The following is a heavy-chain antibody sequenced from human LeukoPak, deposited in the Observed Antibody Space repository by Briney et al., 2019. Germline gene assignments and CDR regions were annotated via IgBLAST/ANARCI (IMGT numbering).Heavy chain of an antibody. J-gene: IGHJ4*02. D-gene: IGHD3-16*01. CDR2: INQDGSEI. Sequence: GGSLRLSCAASAFTFSNYWMSWVCQAPGKGLEWVANINQDGSEIYYMDSVGGRFTISRDNAKNSLSLEMKSLRLDDTAVYYCARDGGDLWPLDEWGRGTLVTVSS. V-gene: IGHV3-7*01. CDR1: AFTFSNYW. CDR3: ARDGGDLWPLDE.